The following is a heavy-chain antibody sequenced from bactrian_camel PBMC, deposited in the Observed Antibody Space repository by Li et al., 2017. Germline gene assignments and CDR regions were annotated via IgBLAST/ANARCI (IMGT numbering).Heavy chain of an antibody. V-gene: IGHV3S53*01. CDR3: ARGPENLWEYGY. CDR2: INSDGEA. CDR1: GIDHHAC. J-gene: IGHJ4*01. Sequence: VQLVESGGGTVQAGGSLTLSCAVSGIDHHACMAWFRQVPGKQREGVAAINSDGEATYGEAVQGRFTISRDNAKNTLYLQMNSLKTEDTAVYYCARGPENLWEYGYWGQGTQVTVS.